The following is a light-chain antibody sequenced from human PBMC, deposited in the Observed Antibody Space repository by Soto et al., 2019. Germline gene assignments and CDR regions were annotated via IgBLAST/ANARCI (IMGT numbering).Light chain of an antibody. CDR2: GAS. J-gene: IGKJ5*01. Sequence: ENVLTQSPDTLSLSPGERATLSCRASQSVTTKLAWYQHKPGQAPRLLISGASSRASGVPDRFSGSGSETDLTLIISRLQPEDFALYYCQQYGGSPITFGQGTRLEIK. V-gene: IGKV3-20*01. CDR1: QSVTTK. CDR3: QQYGGSPIT.